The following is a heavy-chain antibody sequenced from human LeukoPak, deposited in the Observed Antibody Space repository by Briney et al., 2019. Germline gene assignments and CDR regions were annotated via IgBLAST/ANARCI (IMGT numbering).Heavy chain of an antibody. CDR2: IIPIFGTA. Sequence: GASVKVSCKASGGTFSSYAISWVRQAPGQGLEWMGGIIPIFGTANYAQKFQGRVTITADESTSTAYMELSSLRSEDTAVYYCARDQGAARPEVGYFQHWGQGTLVTVSS. V-gene: IGHV1-69*13. J-gene: IGHJ1*01. CDR3: ARDQGAARPEVGYFQH. CDR1: GGTFSSYA. D-gene: IGHD6-6*01.